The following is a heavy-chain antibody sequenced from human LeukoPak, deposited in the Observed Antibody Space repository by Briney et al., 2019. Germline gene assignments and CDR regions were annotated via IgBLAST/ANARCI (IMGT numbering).Heavy chain of an antibody. CDR1: GGPISSGSYY. CDR3: ARDCSSTSCYSDAFDI. V-gene: IGHV4-61*02. J-gene: IGHJ3*02. Sequence: SETLSLTCTVSGGPISSGSYYWSWIRQPAGKGLEWIGRIYTSGSTNYNPSLKSRVTMSVDTSKNQFSLKLSSVTAADTAVYYCARDCSSTSCYSDAFDIWGQGTMVTVSS. CDR2: IYTSGST. D-gene: IGHD2-2*01.